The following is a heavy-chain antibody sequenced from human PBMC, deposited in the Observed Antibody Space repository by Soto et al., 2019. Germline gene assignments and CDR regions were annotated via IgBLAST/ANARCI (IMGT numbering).Heavy chain of an antibody. CDR2: IYHSGSA. CDR1: GGSISSGGYS. V-gene: IGHV4-30-2*01. J-gene: IGHJ4*02. Sequence: QLQLQEYGSGLVKPSKTLSLTCAVSGGSISSGGYSWSWIRQPPGKGLEWIGYIYHSGSAYYNPLLKSRVTISVDRSKNQFSLKLSSVTAADTAVYYCATAPGPYWGQGTLATVSS. CDR3: ATAPGPY.